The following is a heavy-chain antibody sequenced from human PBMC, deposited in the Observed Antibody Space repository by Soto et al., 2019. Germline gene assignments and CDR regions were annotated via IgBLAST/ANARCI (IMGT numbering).Heavy chain of an antibody. CDR1: GFTFSSYG. V-gene: IGHV3-33*01. J-gene: IGHJ6*02. CDR3: ARDTVLLWLGDSKGYMDV. Sequence: QVQLVESGGGVVQPGRSLRLSCAASGFTFSSYGMHWVRQAPGKGLEWVAVIWYDGSNKYYADSVKGRFTISRDNSKNTLYLQMNSQRAEDTAVYYCARDTVLLWLGDSKGYMDVWGQGTTVTVSS. D-gene: IGHD3-10*01. CDR2: IWYDGSNK.